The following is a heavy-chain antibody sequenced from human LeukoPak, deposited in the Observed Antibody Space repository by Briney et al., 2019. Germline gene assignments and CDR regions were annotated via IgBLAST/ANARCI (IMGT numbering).Heavy chain of an antibody. V-gene: IGHV3-23*01. CDR3: AKEIAVAGLVIYYYYGMDV. CDR2: ISGSGGST. D-gene: IGHD6-19*01. J-gene: IGHJ6*02. CDR1: GFTFSSYA. Sequence: GGSLRLSCAASGFTFSSYAMSWVRQAPGKGLEWVSAISGSGGSTYYADSVKGRFTISRDNSKNTLYLQMNSLRAEDTAVYYCAKEIAVAGLVIYYYYGMDVWGQGTTVTVSS.